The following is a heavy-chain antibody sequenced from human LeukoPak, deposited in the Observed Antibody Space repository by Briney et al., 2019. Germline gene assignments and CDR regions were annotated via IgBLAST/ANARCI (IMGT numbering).Heavy chain of an antibody. CDR2: INHSGST. Sequence: SETLSLTCAVYGGSFSGYYWSWIRQPPGKGLEWIGEINHSGSTNYNPSLKSRVTISVDTSKNQFSLKLSYVTAADTAVYYCARSSSSWTDAFDIWGQGTMVTVSS. V-gene: IGHV4-34*01. CDR3: ARSSSSWTDAFDI. J-gene: IGHJ3*02. CDR1: GGSFSGYY. D-gene: IGHD6-13*01.